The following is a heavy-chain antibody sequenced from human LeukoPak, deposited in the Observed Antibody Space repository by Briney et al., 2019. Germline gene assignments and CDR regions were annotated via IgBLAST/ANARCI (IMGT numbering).Heavy chain of an antibody. J-gene: IGHJ5*02. CDR2: ISYSGDT. Sequence: PSETLSLTCSVSADSIGSFYWSWVRQPPGKHLEWIGHISYSGDTNYTPSLKSRVTISVDTSKNQFSLKLSSVTAADTAVYYCARHMVRGKWFDPWGQGTLVTVSS. V-gene: IGHV4-59*01. CDR3: ARHMVRGKWFDP. D-gene: IGHD3-10*01. CDR1: ADSIGSFY.